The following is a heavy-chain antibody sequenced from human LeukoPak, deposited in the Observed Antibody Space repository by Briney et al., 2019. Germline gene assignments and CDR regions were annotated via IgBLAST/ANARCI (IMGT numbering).Heavy chain of an antibody. CDR1: GGSVSSDSYY. CDR2: IYYSGST. J-gene: IGHJ4*02. Sequence: SETLSLTCTVSGGSVSSDSYYWSWIRQPPGKGLEWIGYIYYSGSTNYNPSLKSRVTISVDTSKNQFSLKLSSVTAADTAVYYCARGGYYYDSSGYYYHFDYWGQGTLVTVSS. CDR3: ARGGYYYDSSGYYYHFDY. D-gene: IGHD3-22*01. V-gene: IGHV4-61*01.